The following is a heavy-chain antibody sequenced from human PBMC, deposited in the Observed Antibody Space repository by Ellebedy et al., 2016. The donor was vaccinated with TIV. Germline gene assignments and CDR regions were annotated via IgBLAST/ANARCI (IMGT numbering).Heavy chain of an antibody. CDR3: AKGSSSGFTYDRVGFEY. CDR2: ISSDGSNA. CDR1: GFTFSSFA. Sequence: GGSLSLSCAASGFTFSSFAMHWVRQAPGKGLEWLSVISSDGSNAYHADSVKGRFTITRDNSKNTLYLQMNRLRTEDTAVYFCAKGSSSGFTYDRVGFEYWGQGALVTVSS. D-gene: IGHD3-22*01. J-gene: IGHJ4*02. V-gene: IGHV3-23*01.